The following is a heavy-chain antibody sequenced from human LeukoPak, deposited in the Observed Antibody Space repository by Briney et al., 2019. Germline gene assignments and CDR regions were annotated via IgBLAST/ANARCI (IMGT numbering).Heavy chain of an antibody. D-gene: IGHD5-24*01. CDR3: ARPRDGYNFGAFDI. Sequence: QPSETLSLTCAVSGDSISTYYWSWIRQPPGKGLEWIGNIHHSGRTNYSPSFKSRVTISVDTSKSQFSLKLSSVTAADTAVYYCARPRDGYNFGAFDIWGQGTLVSVSS. CDR2: IHHSGRT. V-gene: IGHV4-59*08. CDR1: GDSISTYY. J-gene: IGHJ3*02.